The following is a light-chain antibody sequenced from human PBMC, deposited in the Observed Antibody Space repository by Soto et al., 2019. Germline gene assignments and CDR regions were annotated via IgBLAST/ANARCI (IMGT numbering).Light chain of an antibody. CDR3: QQHNNRPPWT. CDR1: QSVSSN. J-gene: IGKJ1*01. Sequence: DIVMTQSPATLSVSPGERATLSCRASQSVSSNLAWYQQKPGQAPRLLMYGASTRATGIPDRFSGSGSGTEFTITISSLQSEDFAVYYCQQHNNRPPWTFGQGTKVEIK. V-gene: IGKV3-15*01. CDR2: GAS.